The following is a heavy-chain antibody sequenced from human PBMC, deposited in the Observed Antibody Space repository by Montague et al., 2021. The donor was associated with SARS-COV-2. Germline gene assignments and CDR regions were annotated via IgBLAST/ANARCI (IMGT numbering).Heavy chain of an antibody. V-gene: IGHV3-23*03. CDR2: IYSDGSST. Sequence: SLRLSCAASGFSFRSYAMSWVRQAPGKGLEWVSVIYSDGSSTYYADSVRGRFTISRDNSKNTLYLQMNSLRAEDTAVYYCAKDRSGMVPNGFDVWGQGTTVTVSS. J-gene: IGHJ6*02. D-gene: IGHD5-18*01. CDR1: GFSFRSYA. CDR3: AKDRSGMVPNGFDV.